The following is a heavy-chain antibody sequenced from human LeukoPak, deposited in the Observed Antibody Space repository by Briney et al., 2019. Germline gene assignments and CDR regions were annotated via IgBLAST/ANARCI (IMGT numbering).Heavy chain of an antibody. CDR2: ISSSSSYI. Sequence: GGSLRLSCAASGFTFSSYSMNWVRQAPGKGMEWVSSISSSSSYIYYADSVKGRFTISRDNAKNSLYLQMNSLRAEDTAVYYCATPPNWFDPWGQGTLVTVSS. V-gene: IGHV3-21*01. J-gene: IGHJ5*02. CDR3: ATPPNWFDP. CDR1: GFTFSSYS.